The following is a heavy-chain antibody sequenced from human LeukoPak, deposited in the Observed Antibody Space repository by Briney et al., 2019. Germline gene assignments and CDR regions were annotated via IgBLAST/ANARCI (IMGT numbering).Heavy chain of an antibody. J-gene: IGHJ3*02. CDR3: ARQGHTGIFGVSDI. D-gene: IGHD3-3*01. V-gene: IGHV4-39*01. Sequence: SETLSLTCTVSGGSISSSSYYWGWIRQPPGKGLEWIGSIYYSGSTYYNPSLKSRVTISVDTSKNQFSLKLSSVTAADTAVYYCARQGHTGIFGVSDIWGQGTMVTVSS. CDR2: IYYSGST. CDR1: GGSISSSSYY.